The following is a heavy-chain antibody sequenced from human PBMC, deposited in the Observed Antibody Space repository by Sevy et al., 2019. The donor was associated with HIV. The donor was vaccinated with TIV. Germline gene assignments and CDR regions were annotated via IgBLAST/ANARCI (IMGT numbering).Heavy chain of an antibody. V-gene: IGHV3-23*01. J-gene: IGHJ6*03. CDR1: GFSFDSYG. CDR3: GKGGGGHYDPDEIGYYFYYYNMDV. Sequence: GGSLRLSCAVSGFSFDSYGMTWVRQAPGKGLEWVSGISGSGTRTYYAHSVKGRFIISRDNSKNTLYLQMNSLRSEDTAIYYSGKGGGGHYDPDEIGYYFYYYNMDVWGKGTTVTVSS. CDR2: ISGSGTRT. D-gene: IGHD3-22*01.